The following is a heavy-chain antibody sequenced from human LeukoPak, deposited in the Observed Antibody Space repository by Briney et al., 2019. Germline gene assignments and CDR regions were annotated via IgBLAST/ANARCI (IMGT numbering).Heavy chain of an antibody. CDR2: IYSGGSA. CDR3: AKDRVYCSSTSCYYNWFDP. CDR1: GFDVTIYY. V-gene: IGHV3-53*05. D-gene: IGHD2-2*01. J-gene: IGHJ5*02. Sequence: GGSLRLSCAASGFDVTIYYMTWVRQAPGKGLEWVSVIYSGGSAYYADSVKGRFTISRDNSKNTLYLQMNSLRAEDTAVYYCAKDRVYCSSTSCYYNWFDPWGQGTLVTVSS.